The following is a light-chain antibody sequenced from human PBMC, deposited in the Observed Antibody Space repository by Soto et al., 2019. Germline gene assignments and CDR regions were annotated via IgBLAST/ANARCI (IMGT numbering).Light chain of an antibody. Sequence: AIRMTQSPSSFSASTGDRVTITCRASQGISSYLAWYQQKPGKAPKLLIYAASTLPGGVPSRFSGSGSGTDFTLTISCLQSEDFATYYCQQYYSYPLTFGGGTKVEIK. CDR3: QQYYSYPLT. V-gene: IGKV1-8*01. CDR2: AAS. J-gene: IGKJ4*01. CDR1: QGISSY.